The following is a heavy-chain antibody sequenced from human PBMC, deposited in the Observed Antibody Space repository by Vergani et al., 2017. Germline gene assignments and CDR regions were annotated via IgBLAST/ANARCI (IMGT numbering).Heavy chain of an antibody. J-gene: IGHJ4*02. V-gene: IGHV1-24*01. CDR2: FDPEDGEK. D-gene: IGHD3-10*02. Sequence: QVQLVQSGAEVKKPGASVKVSCKVSGYTLTELSMHWVRQAPGEGREWRGGFDPEDGEKIYAQKFQGRVTMTEDTSKDTAYMALSSLRSEDTAVYYCATGCSGSPNYWGQGTLVTVSS. CDR3: ATGCSGSPNY. CDR1: GYTLTELS.